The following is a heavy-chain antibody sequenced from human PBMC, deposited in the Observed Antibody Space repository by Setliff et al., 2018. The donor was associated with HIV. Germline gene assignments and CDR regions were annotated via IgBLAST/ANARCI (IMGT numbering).Heavy chain of an antibody. J-gene: IGHJ5*02. CDR3: ARVASGYDYGWLDP. V-gene: IGHV3-74*03. CDR2: INNDGRKT. D-gene: IGHD5-12*01. Sequence: PGESLKISCAASGFTFSTYWMHWVRQAPGKGLVWVSHINNDGRKTTYADSGKGRFTVSRDNAKNTLYLQMNSLRAEDTAVYYCARVASGYDYGWLDPWGQGTLVTVSS. CDR1: GFTFSTYW.